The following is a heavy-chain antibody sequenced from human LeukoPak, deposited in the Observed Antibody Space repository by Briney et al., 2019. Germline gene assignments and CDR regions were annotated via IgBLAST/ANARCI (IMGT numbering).Heavy chain of an antibody. Sequence: GGSLRPSCAASGFTFSTYGMDWARQAPGKGREWVANIKEDGSEKYYEDSVKGRFTISRDNAKNSLYLQMNSLRAEDTAVYYCARNVGWFRFDYWGQGTLVTVSS. CDR2: IKEDGSEK. V-gene: IGHV3-7*03. J-gene: IGHJ4*02. D-gene: IGHD2-15*01. CDR3: ARNVGWFRFDY. CDR1: GFTFSTYG.